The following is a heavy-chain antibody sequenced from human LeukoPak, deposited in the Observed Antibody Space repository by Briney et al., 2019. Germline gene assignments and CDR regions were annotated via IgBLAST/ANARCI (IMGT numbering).Heavy chain of an antibody. CDR1: GFTFSSYS. D-gene: IGHD2-21*01. V-gene: IGHV3-21*01. J-gene: IGHJ3*02. CDR3: ARDTVVVRGALDI. CDR2: ISSSRSYI. Sequence: GGSLRLSCAASGFTFSSYSMNWVRQAPGKGLEWVSSISSSRSYIYYADSVKGRFTISRDNAKNSLYLQMNSLRAEDTAVYYCARDTVVVRGALDIWGQGTMVTVSS.